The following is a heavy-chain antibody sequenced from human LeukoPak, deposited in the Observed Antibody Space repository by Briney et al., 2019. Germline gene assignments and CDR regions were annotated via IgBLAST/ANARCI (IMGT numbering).Heavy chain of an antibody. Sequence: ASVKVSCKASAYTFNNFDINWVRQAPGQGLEWMGWMHPISGNTVYAQKFQGRVTMTGNTSISTAYMELSSLRSEDTAVYYCARVSFDSSGNKINFDYWGHGTLVTVSS. CDR3: ARVSFDSSGNKINFDY. J-gene: IGHJ4*01. CDR1: AYTFNNFD. CDR2: MHPISGNT. D-gene: IGHD2-15*01. V-gene: IGHV1-8*01.